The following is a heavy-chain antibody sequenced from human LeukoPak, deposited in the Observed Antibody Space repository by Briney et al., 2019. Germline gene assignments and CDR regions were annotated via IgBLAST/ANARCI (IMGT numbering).Heavy chain of an antibody. J-gene: IGHJ2*01. CDR2: INNDGSRT. Sequence: GGSLRLSCAASGFTFSSHWMHWVSQAPGKGLVWVSRINNDGSRTTYADSVKGRLTISRDNAKKTLYLQMNSLRAEDTAVYFCAREDYNDSGWYFDLWGRGTLVTVSS. CDR1: GFTFSSHW. CDR3: AREDYNDSGWYFDL. V-gene: IGHV3-74*01. D-gene: IGHD4-17*01.